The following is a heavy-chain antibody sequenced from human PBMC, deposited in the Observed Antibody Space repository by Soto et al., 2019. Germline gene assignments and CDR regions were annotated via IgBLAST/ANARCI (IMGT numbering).Heavy chain of an antibody. CDR3: ARMGAVPYYYYGLDV. J-gene: IGHJ6*02. CDR1: GYSFTRYG. D-gene: IGHD3-16*01. CDR2: ISAYNANT. V-gene: IGHV1-18*01. Sequence: QVQLVQSGAEVKKPGASVKVSCKASGYSFTRYGISWVRQAPGQGLEWMGWISAYNANTNYPENLQGRVTMTTDTSTSTAYMEVRNLISDDTAVYYCARMGAVPYYYYGLDVRGQGTTVTVSS.